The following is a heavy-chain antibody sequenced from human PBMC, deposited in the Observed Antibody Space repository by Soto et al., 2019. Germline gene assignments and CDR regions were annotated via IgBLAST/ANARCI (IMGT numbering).Heavy chain of an antibody. Sequence: QVQLVQSGAEVKKPGSSVKVSCKASGGTFSSYTISWVRQAPGHGLEWMGRVIPILGIANYAQKFQGRVTITADKSTSTAYMELSSLISEDTAVYYCARSRNYCSSTTCYAPFDYWGQGTLVTVSS. CDR2: VIPILGIA. CDR3: ARSRNYCSSTTCYAPFDY. V-gene: IGHV1-69*02. D-gene: IGHD2-2*01. J-gene: IGHJ4*02. CDR1: GGTFSSYT.